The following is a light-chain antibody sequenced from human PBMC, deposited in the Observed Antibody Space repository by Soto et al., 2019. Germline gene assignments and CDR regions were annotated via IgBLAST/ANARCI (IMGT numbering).Light chain of an antibody. CDR3: QQRSNWAPGYT. CDR1: QSVSSY. CDR2: DAS. V-gene: IGKV3-11*01. Sequence: EIVLTQSPATLSLSPGERATLSCRASQSVSSYLAWYQQKPGQAPRLLVYDASNRSTGIPAGFSGSGSGTDFTPTISSLEPEDFAVYYCQQRSNWAPGYTFGQGPKLEI. J-gene: IGKJ2*01.